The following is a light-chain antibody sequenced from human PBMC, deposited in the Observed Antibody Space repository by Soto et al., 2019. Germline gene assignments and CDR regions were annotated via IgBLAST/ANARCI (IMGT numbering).Light chain of an antibody. CDR3: QQHNSYSRT. Sequence: DIPMTQSPSTLSASVGDRVTITCRASQSISSWLAWYQQKPGKAPKLLIYDASSLESGVPSRFSGSGSGTEFTLAISSLQPDDFATYYGQQHNSYSRTFGQGTKVEIK. J-gene: IGKJ1*01. CDR2: DAS. V-gene: IGKV1-5*01. CDR1: QSISSW.